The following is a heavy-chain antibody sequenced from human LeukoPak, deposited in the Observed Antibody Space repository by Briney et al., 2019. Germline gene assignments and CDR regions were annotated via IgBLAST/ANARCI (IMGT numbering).Heavy chain of an antibody. V-gene: IGHV4-59*08. CDR3: AKSDYYYYGMDV. Sequence: SETLSLTCTVSGHSISTYYWSWIRQPPGKGLEWIGYIYYSGSTNYNPSLKSRVTISVDTSKNQFSLKLSSATAADTAVYYCAKSDYYYYGMDVWGRGTAVTVSS. J-gene: IGHJ6*02. CDR1: GHSISTYY. CDR2: IYYSGST.